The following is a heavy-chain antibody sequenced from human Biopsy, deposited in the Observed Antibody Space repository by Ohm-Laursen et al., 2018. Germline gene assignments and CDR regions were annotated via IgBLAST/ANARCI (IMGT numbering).Heavy chain of an antibody. V-gene: IGHV3-30*18. CDR2: ISNDGDIK. CDR1: GFTFSSYG. J-gene: IGHJ4*02. Sequence: SLRLSCAASGFTFSSYGMHWVRQAPGKGLEWVSLISNDGDIKYSADSMEGRFTISRDNSRNALFLQMNSLKAEDTAVYYCAKDRFPYTSGSSSVFEYWGQGTRVTVSS. CDR3: AKDRFPYTSGSSSVFEY. D-gene: IGHD3-22*01.